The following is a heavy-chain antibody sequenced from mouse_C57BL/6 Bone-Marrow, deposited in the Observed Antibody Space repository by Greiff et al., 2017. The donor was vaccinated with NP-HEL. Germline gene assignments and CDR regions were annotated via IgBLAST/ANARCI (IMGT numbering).Heavy chain of an antibody. Sequence: VQLQQSGPELVKPGASVKISCKASGYSFTGYYMNWVKQSPEKSLEWIGEINPSTGGTTYNQKFKAKATLTVDKSSSTAYMQLKSLTSEDFAVYYCASYGNSLAYWGQGTLVTVSA. CDR2: INPSTGGT. D-gene: IGHD2-1*01. CDR1: GYSFTGYY. V-gene: IGHV1-42*01. CDR3: ASYGNSLAY. J-gene: IGHJ3*01.